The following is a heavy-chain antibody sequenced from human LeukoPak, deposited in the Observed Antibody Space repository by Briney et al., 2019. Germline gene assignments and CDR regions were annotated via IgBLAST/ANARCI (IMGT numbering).Heavy chain of an antibody. J-gene: IGHJ4*02. CDR3: AKVSGLIAARHYFDY. Sequence: PGGSLRLSCAASGFTFSNAWMSWVRQAPGKGLEWVSGISGSGGSTYYADSVKGRFTISRDNSKNTLYLQMNSLRAEDTAVYYCAKVSGLIAARHYFDYWGQGTLVTVSS. CDR1: GFTFSNAW. D-gene: IGHD6-6*01. V-gene: IGHV3-23*01. CDR2: ISGSGGST.